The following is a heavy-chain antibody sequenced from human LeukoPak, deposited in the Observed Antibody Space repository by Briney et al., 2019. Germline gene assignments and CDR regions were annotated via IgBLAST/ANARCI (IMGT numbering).Heavy chain of an antibody. Sequence: SETLTLTCTASGCTISSSSYYWGWIRQPPGKGLEWVGTIYYSGSTYYNPSLKSRITISVDTSKNQFSQKVSSVTAADTAVYYCARAGLGSYYGRFYFDYWGQGTLVNGSS. V-gene: IGHV4-39*01. CDR3: ARAGLGSYYGRFYFDY. CDR2: IYYSGST. D-gene: IGHD3-10*01. J-gene: IGHJ4*02. CDR1: GCTISSSSYY.